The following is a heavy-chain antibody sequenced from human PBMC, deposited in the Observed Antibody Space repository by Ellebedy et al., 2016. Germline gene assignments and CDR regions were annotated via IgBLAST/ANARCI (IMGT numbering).Heavy chain of an antibody. J-gene: IGHJ4*02. V-gene: IGHV5-51*01. Sequence: GESLKISXKGSGYRFTSYWIGWVRQMPGKGLEWMGSIYPGDSDTIYSPSFQGQVTISADKSISTAYLQWSSLKASDTATYYCARCPGGLEWSFDYWGQGTLVTVSS. CDR2: IYPGDSDT. CDR3: ARCPGGLEWSFDY. D-gene: IGHD3-3*01. CDR1: GYRFTSYW.